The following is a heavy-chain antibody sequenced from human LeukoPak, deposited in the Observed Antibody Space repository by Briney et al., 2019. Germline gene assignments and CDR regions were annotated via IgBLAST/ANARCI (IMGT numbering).Heavy chain of an antibody. CDR1: GYTFTSYD. CDR3: ARMEDSSGWYRWFDP. Sequence: ASVKVSCKASGYTFTSYDINWVRQATGQGLEWMGRIIPIFGIANYAQKFQGRVTITADKSTSTAYMELSSLRSEDTAVYYCARMEDSSGWYRWFDPWGQGTLVTVSS. V-gene: IGHV1-69*04. D-gene: IGHD6-19*01. J-gene: IGHJ5*02. CDR2: IIPIFGIA.